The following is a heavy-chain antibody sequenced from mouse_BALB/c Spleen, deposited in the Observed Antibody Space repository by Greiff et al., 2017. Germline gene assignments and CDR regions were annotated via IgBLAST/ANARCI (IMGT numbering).Heavy chain of an antibody. J-gene: IGHJ3*01. Sequence: EVKLQESGPGLVKPSQSLSLTCSVTGYSITSGYYWNWIRQFPGNKLEWMGYISYDGSNNYNPSLKNRISITRDTSKNQFFLKLNSVTTEDTATYYCARDDWSFAYWGQGTLVTVSA. CDR1: GYSITSGYY. CDR2: ISYDGSN. CDR3: ARDDWSFAY. D-gene: IGHD4-1*01. V-gene: IGHV3-6*02.